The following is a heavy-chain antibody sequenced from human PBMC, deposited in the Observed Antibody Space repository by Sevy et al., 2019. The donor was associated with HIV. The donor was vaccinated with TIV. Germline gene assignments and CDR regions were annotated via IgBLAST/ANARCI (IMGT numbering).Heavy chain of an antibody. D-gene: IGHD3-22*01. CDR1: GFSFSNYA. CDR2: ISTDGNIK. Sequence: GGSLRLSCTASGFSFSNYAMYWVRQAPGEGLEWVAVISTDGNIKDYADSVKGRLTISRDNFKNMLYLQMNSLRAEDSAVYYCASHYYDSTGYYYPLDYWGLGTLVTVSS. V-gene: IGHV3-30*04. CDR3: ASHYYDSTGYYYPLDY. J-gene: IGHJ4*02.